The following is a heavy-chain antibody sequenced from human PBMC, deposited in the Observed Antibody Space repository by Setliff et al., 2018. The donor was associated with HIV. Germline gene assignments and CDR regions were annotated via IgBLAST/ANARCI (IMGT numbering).Heavy chain of an antibody. CDR1: GFTLTSYS. CDR2: ISSSSSTI. D-gene: IGHD6-19*01. Sequence: GGSLRLSCAASGFTLTSYSMTWVRQAPGKGLEWVSFISSSSSTIYYADSVKGRFTISRDNAKNSLDLQMNSLRAEDTAVYYCAKDFHSSGWPYYFDYWGQGTLVTVSS. CDR3: AKDFHSSGWPYYFDY. V-gene: IGHV3-48*01. J-gene: IGHJ4*02.